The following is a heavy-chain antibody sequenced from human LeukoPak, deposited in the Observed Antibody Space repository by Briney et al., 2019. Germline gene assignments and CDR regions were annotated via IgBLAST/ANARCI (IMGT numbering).Heavy chain of an antibody. Sequence: PGGSLRLSCAASGFTVSSNYISWVRQAPGKGLEWVPVIYSGGSTYYADSVKGRFTISRDNSKNTLYLQMNSLRAEDTAVYYCARDFEWFGEYRTAFDIWGQGTMVTVSS. CDR1: GFTVSSNY. J-gene: IGHJ3*02. CDR2: IYSGGST. CDR3: ARDFEWFGEYRTAFDI. V-gene: IGHV3-66*01. D-gene: IGHD3-10*01.